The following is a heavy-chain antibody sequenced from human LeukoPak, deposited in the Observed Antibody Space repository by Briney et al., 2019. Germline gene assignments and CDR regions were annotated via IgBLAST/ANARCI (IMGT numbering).Heavy chain of an antibody. CDR1: GFTFSSYA. V-gene: IGHV3-23*01. CDR2: ISDNGGST. CDR3: ARHNYYDISGYYYYVDY. D-gene: IGHD3-22*01. J-gene: IGHJ4*02. Sequence: GGSLRLSCAVSGFTFSSYAMIWVRQAPGKGLEWVSAISDNGGSTYYADSVKGRFTVSRDNSKNTLYLQMDSLRADDTAVYYCARHNYYDISGYYYYVDYWGQGTLVTVSS.